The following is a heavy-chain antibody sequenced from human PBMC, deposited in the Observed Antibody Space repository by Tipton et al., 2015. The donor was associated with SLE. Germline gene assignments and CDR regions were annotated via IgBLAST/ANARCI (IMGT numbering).Heavy chain of an antibody. CDR2: IYYSGST. CDR3: ARGTGGFLEVPGYMDV. D-gene: IGHD3-3*01. CDR1: GGSISSYY. V-gene: IGHV4-59*01. Sequence: TLYLTCTVSGGSISSYYWSWIRQPPGKGLEWIGYIYYSGSTNYNPSLKSRVTISVDTSKNQFSLKLSSVTAADTAVYYCARGTGGFLEVPGYMDVWGKGTTVTVSS. J-gene: IGHJ6*03.